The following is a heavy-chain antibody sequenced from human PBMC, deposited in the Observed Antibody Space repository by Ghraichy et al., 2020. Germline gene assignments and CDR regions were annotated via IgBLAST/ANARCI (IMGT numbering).Heavy chain of an antibody. CDR2: IIPIFGTA. D-gene: IGHD1-1*01. CDR3: ASWSGTTAYYYYGMDV. CDR1: GGTFSSYA. Sequence: SVKVSCKASGGTFSSYAISWVRQAPGQGLEWMGGIIPIFGTANYAQKFQGRVTITADESTSTAYMELSSLRSEDTAVYYCASWSGTTAYYYYGMDVWGQGTTVTVSS. V-gene: IGHV1-69*13. J-gene: IGHJ6*02.